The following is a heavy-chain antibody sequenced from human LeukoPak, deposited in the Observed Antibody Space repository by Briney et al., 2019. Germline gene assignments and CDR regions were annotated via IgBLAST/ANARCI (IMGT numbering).Heavy chain of an antibody. CDR3: AKDRTSVHLWLSDLDY. D-gene: IGHD5-18*01. CDR2: ISYDESNK. J-gene: IGHJ4*02. V-gene: IGHV3-30*18. Sequence: PGRSLRLSCAASGFTFSSYVMHWVRQAPGKGLEWVAIISYDESNKYYADSVKGRFTISRDNSKNTLFLQMNSLRAEDTAVYYCAKDRTSVHLWLSDLDYWGQGTLVTVSS. CDR1: GFTFSSYV.